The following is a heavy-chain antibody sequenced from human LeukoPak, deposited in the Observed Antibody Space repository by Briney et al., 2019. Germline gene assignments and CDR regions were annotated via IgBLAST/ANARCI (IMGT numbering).Heavy chain of an antibody. J-gene: IGHJ4*02. CDR1: GYTFTGYY. Sequence: ASVKVSCKASGYTFTGYYMHWVRQAPGQGLEWMGWINPNSGGTNYAQKFQGRVTMTRDTSISTAYMELSRLRSDDTAVYYCARGGRIWSGYYPTYFDYWGQGTLVTVSS. D-gene: IGHD3-3*01. CDR2: INPNSGGT. CDR3: ARGGRIWSGYYPTYFDY. V-gene: IGHV1-2*02.